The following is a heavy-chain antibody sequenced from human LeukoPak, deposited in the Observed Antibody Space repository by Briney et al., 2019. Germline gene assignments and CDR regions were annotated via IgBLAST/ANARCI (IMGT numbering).Heavy chain of an antibody. CDR3: AKEYCSSTSCYPFHYYYYMDV. D-gene: IGHD2-2*01. V-gene: IGHV3-23*01. J-gene: IGHJ6*03. Sequence: PGGSLRLSCAASGFTFSSYAMSWVRQAPGKGLEWVSGISGSGGSTYYSDSVKGRFTISRDNSKNTLYLQMNSLRAEDTAVYYCAKEYCSSTSCYPFHYYYYMDVWGKGTTVTVSS. CDR1: GFTFSSYA. CDR2: ISGSGGST.